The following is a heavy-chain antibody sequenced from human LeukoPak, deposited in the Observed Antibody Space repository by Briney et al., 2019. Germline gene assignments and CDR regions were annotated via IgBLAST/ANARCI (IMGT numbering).Heavy chain of an antibody. CDR1: GFPFSDYE. Sequence: GGSLSLSCAASGFPFSDYEINWVRQAPGKGLEWVSCISTSGSTTYYADSVKGRFTISRDNAKNSLYLQMNSLRAEDTAVYYCARVRKWTANGSTSSEDWGQGTLVTVSS. CDR2: ISTSGSTT. J-gene: IGHJ4*02. D-gene: IGHD2-2*01. CDR3: ARVRKWTANGSTSSED. V-gene: IGHV3-48*03.